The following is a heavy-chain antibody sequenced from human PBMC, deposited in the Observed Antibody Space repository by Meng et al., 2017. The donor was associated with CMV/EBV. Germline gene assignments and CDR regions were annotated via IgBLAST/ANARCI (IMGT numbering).Heavy chain of an antibody. D-gene: IGHD3-3*01. V-gene: IGHV3-11*04. CDR2: ISSSGSTI. Sequence: SLKISCAASGFTFSDYYMSWIRQAPGKGLEWVSYISSSGSTIYYADSVKGRFTISRDNAKNSLYLQMNSLRAEDTAVYYCASAYGFWSGYRYYFDYWGQGTLVTVSS. CDR3: ASAYGFWSGYRYYFDY. J-gene: IGHJ4*02. CDR1: GFTFSDYY.